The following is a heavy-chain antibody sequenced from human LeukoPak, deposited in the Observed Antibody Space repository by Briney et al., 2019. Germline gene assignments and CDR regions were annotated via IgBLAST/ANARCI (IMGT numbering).Heavy chain of an antibody. CDR2: ISGSGGSP. CDR3: ARSPGPMPASTIYYFDY. Sequence: GGSLRLSCAASGFIFSHYTMTWVRQTPGKGLEWISLISGSGGSPYYADSVLGRFTISRDNSKNTLYLQMNNLRAEDTAVYYCARSPGPMPASTIYYFDYWGQGALVTVSA. J-gene: IGHJ4*02. V-gene: IGHV3-23*01. CDR1: GFIFSHYT. D-gene: IGHD5-24*01.